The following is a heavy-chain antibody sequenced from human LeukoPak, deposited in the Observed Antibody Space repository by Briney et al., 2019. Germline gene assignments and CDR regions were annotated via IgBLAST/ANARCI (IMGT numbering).Heavy chain of an antibody. CDR2: IRYDGTNK. CDR1: GFTFSSYW. CDR3: AREGRYSGYDGALYYYYYMDV. J-gene: IGHJ6*03. D-gene: IGHD5-12*01. V-gene: IGHV3-7*01. Sequence: QAGGSLRLSCAASGFTFSSYWMSWVRQAPGKGLEWVAFIRYDGTNKYYADSVKGRFTISRDNAKNSLYLQMNSLRAEDTAVYYCAREGRYSGYDGALYYYYYMDVWGKGTTVTVSS.